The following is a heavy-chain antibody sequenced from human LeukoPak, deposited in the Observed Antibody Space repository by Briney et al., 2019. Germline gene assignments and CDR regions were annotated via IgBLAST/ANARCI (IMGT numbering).Heavy chain of an antibody. D-gene: IGHD3-22*01. J-gene: IGHJ4*02. CDR3: ARDRNDSSGYYYGY. Sequence: GGSLRLSCAASGFIFSDYSMNWVRQAPGKGLEWVSYISSSSSTINYADSVKCRFTISRDNAKNSLYLQMNSLRAEDTAVYYCARDRNDSSGYYYGYWGQGTPVTVSS. CDR2: ISSSSSTI. V-gene: IGHV3-48*04. CDR1: GFIFSDYS.